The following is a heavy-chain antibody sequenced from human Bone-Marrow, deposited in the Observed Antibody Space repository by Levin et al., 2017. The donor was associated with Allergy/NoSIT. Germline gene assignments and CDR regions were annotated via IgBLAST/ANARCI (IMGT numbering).Heavy chain of an antibody. CDR3: AIHKGIQLWFILHTDWFDP. V-gene: IGHV4-39*01. CDR2: IYYSGST. D-gene: IGHD5-18*01. J-gene: IGHJ5*02. Sequence: KPSETLSLTCTVSGGSISSSSYYWGWIRQPPGKGLEWIGSIYYSGSTYYNPSLKSRVTISVDTSKNQFSLKLSSVTAADTAVYYCAIHKGIQLWFILHTDWFDPWGQGTLVTVSS. CDR1: GGSISSSSYY.